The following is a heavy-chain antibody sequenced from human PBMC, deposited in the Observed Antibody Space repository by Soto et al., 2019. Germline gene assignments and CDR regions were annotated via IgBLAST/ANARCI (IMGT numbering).Heavy chain of an antibody. CDR1: GFTFSSYA. V-gene: IGHV3-23*01. J-gene: IGHJ4*02. Sequence: PGGSLRLSCAASGFTFSSYAMSWVRQAPGKGLEWVSAISGSGGSTYYADSVKGRFTISRDNSKNTLYLQMSSLRAEDTAVYYCVKEIVVPSDQYYFDYWGQGTPVTVSS. CDR3: VKEIVVPSDQYYFDY. D-gene: IGHD2-2*01. CDR2: ISGSGGST.